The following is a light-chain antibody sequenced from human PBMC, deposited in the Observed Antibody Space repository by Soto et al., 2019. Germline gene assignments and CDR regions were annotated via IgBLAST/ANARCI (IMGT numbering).Light chain of an antibody. Sequence: DTQMTQSPASLSASVGDRVTITCRASQNINIYVNWYQQKTGKAPKLLIYAASTLQTGVPLRFSGSGSGTDFTLTISSLQAEDFAIYYCKQSYSAPFTFGPGTRVDLK. CDR3: KQSYSAPFT. CDR1: QNINIY. CDR2: AAS. J-gene: IGKJ3*01. V-gene: IGKV1-39*01.